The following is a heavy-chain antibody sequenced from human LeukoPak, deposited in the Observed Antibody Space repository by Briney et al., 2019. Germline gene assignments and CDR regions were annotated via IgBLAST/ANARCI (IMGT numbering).Heavy chain of an antibody. CDR2: ISWNSGSI. CDR3: AKDLNDSSGYYYRGAFDI. CDR1: GFTFDDYA. Sequence: GGSLRLSCAASGFTFDDYAMHWVRQAPGKGLEGVTGISWNSGSIGYAESVKGRFTISRDNAKNSLYLQMNSLRAEDTALYYCAKDLNDSSGYYYRGAFDIWGQGTMVTVSS. V-gene: IGHV3-9*01. J-gene: IGHJ3*02. D-gene: IGHD3-22*01.